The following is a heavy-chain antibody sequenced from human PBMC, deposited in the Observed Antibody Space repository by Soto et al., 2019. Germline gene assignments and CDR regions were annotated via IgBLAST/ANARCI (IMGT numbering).Heavy chain of an antibody. CDR3: ARASLNYFDFLTVYPDPVDV. J-gene: IGHJ6*02. V-gene: IGHV3-33*01. CDR2: IWHDGSKK. CDR1: GFSFRSYG. Sequence: PGGSLRLSCAASGFSFRSYGMHWVRQAPGKWLEWVAVIWHDGSKKYYADAVKGRFTISRDNSKNTLYLQMNSLRADDTVVYYCARASLNYFDFLTVYPDPVDVWGQGXTVTVYS. D-gene: IGHD3-9*01.